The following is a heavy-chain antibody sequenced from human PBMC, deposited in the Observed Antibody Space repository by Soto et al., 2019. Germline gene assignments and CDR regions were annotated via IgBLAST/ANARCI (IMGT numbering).Heavy chain of an antibody. J-gene: IGHJ4*02. CDR1: GGSISSYY. CDR2: IYYSGST. V-gene: IGHV4-59*01. Sequence: LSLTCTVSGGSISSYYWSWIRQPPGKGLEWIGYIYYSGSTNYNPSLKSRVTISVDTSKNQFSLKLSSVTAADTAVYYCARGVGGYCSSTSCYTYYFDYWGQGTLVTVSS. CDR3: ARGVGGYCSSTSCYTYYFDY. D-gene: IGHD2-2*02.